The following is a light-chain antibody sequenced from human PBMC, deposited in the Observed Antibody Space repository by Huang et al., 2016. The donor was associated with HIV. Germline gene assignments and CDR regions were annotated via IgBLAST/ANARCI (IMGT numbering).Light chain of an antibody. J-gene: IGKJ2*01. Sequence: EIVLTQSPGTLSLSPGERATLSCRASRSVASTSLAWYQQRPGQAPRLLIYAASTRATGIPDRFSGSGSGTDFSLTISRLEPEDFEVYYCHQYDASPGTFGQGTKLEI. CDR1: RSVASTS. CDR3: HQYDASPGT. V-gene: IGKV3-20*01. CDR2: AAS.